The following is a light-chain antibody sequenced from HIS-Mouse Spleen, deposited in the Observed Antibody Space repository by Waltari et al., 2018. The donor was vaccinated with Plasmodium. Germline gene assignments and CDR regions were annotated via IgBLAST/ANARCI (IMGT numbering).Light chain of an antibody. CDR1: QDISNY. CDR3: QQYDNLPRT. CDR2: DAS. J-gene: IGKJ2*01. V-gene: IGKV1-33*01. Sequence: DIQMTQSPSSLSASVGDRVTITCQASQDISNYLNWYQQKPGKAPKLLIYDASNLETGVASRFSGSGSGTDVTFTISSLQPEDIATYYCQQYDNLPRTFGQGTKLGIK.